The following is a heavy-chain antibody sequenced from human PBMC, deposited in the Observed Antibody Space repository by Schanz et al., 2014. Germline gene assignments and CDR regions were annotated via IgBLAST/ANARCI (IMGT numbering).Heavy chain of an antibody. V-gene: IGHV1-2*02. D-gene: IGHD1-1*01. CDR1: GYVFTAYS. CDR2: TNPNGGA. Sequence: QGHLVQSGAEVKEPGASVQVSCKASGYVFTAYSMHWVRQAPGQGLEWMGVTNPNGGAEYAQKFQGRVSMTRDTSTTTFYMELSSLTSDDTAVYFCARDAGRPGHFWYFDLWGRGTLVTVSS. J-gene: IGHJ2*01. CDR3: ARDAGRPGHFWYFDL.